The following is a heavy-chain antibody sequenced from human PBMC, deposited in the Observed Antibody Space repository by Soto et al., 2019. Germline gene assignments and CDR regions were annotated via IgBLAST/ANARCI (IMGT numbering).Heavy chain of an antibody. J-gene: IGHJ4*02. V-gene: IGHV4-61*01. D-gene: IGHD3-22*01. CDR3: AREYYYDSSGYYSYFDY. Sequence: QVQLQESGPGLVKPSETLSLTCTASGGSVSSGSYYWSWIRQPPGKGLEWLGDIYYIGSTNYNPSLNSRLTISVDTSKNQCSLKLSSVTAADTAVYYGAREYYYDSSGYYSYFDYWGQGTPVTVTS. CDR2: IYYIGST. CDR1: GGSVSSGSYY.